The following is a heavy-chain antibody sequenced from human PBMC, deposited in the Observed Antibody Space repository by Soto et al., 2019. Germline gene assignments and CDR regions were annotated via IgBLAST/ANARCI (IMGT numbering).Heavy chain of an antibody. CDR3: ARVRVYYYDSSGPGVPDAFDI. J-gene: IGHJ3*02. CDR2: ISSSSSYT. CDR1: GFTLSDYY. V-gene: IGHV3-11*06. Sequence: GGPRRLSGAASGFTLSDYYMSWIRQAPGKGLEWVSYISSSSSYTNYADSVKGRFTISRDNAKNSLYLQMNSLRAEDTAVYYCARVRVYYYDSSGPGVPDAFDIWGQGTMVTVSS. D-gene: IGHD3-22*01.